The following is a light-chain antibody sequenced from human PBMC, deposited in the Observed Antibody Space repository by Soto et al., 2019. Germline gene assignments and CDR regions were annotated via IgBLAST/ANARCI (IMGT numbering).Light chain of an antibody. J-gene: IGLJ2*01. V-gene: IGLV2-8*01. Sequence: QSALTQPPSASGSPGQSVTISCTGTSSDVGGYNYVSWYQQHPGNAPKLMIYEVSKRPSGVPDRFSGSKSGNTASLTVSGLQAEDEADYYCSSYAGSNNLVVFGGGTQLTVL. CDR3: SSYAGSNNLVV. CDR1: SSDVGGYNY. CDR2: EVS.